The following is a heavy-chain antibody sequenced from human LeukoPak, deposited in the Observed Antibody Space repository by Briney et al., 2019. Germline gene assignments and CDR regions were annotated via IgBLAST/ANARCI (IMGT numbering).Heavy chain of an antibody. D-gene: IGHD2-2*01. V-gene: IGHV5-51*01. Sequence: GESLKISCKGSGYSFTSYWIGWVRQMPGKGLEWMGIIYPGDSDTRYSPSFQGQVTISADKSISTAYLQWSSLKASDTAMYYCASKDYCSITSCYDAFDIWGQGTMVTVPS. CDR3: ASKDYCSITSCYDAFDI. CDR1: GYSFTSYW. J-gene: IGHJ3*02. CDR2: IYPGDSDT.